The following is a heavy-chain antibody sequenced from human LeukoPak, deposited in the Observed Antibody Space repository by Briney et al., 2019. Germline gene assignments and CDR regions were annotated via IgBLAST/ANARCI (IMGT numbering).Heavy chain of an antibody. CDR1: GGTFSSYT. V-gene: IGHV1-69*02. D-gene: IGHD6-13*01. J-gene: IGHJ5*02. CDR2: IIPILGIA. Sequence: GASVKVSCKASGGTFSSYTISWVRQAPGQGLEWMGRIIPILGIANYAQKFQGRVTITADKSTSTAYMGLSSLRSEDTAVYYCAPTKRQQPPIFDPWGQGTLVTVSS. CDR3: APTKRQQPPIFDP.